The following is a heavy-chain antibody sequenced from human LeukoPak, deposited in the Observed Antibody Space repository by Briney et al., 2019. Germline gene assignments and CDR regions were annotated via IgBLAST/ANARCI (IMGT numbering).Heavy chain of an antibody. Sequence: GGSLRLSCAASGFTFSSYGMHWVRQAPGKGLEWVAFIRYDGSNKYYADSVKGRFTISRDNSKNTLYLQMNSLRAEDTAVYYCAKPTGYCSSTSCRGAYYYYYMDVWGKGTTVTVSS. CDR3: AKPTGYCSSTSCRGAYYYYYMDV. CDR2: IRYDGSNK. CDR1: GFTFSSYG. V-gene: IGHV3-30*02. J-gene: IGHJ6*03. D-gene: IGHD2-2*01.